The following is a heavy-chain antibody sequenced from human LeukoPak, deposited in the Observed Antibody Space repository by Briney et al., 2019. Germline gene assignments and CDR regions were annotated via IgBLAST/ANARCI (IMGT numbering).Heavy chain of an antibody. Sequence: PGGSLRLSCAASGFSFSSYSMNWVRQAPGKGLEWVSSILISSSNIYYADSVKGRFTISRDSAKNSLYLQMNSLRAEDTAVYYCARGEARRDGYNYFDSWGQGTPVTVSS. V-gene: IGHV3-21*01. J-gene: IGHJ4*02. D-gene: IGHD5-24*01. CDR3: ARGEARRDGYNYFDS. CDR1: GFSFSSYS. CDR2: ILISSSNI.